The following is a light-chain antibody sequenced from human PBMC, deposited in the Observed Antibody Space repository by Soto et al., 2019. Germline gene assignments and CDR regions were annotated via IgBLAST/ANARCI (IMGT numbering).Light chain of an antibody. V-gene: IGKV1-33*01. J-gene: IGKJ5*01. Sequence: DIQMPQSPSSLFASVGDRVTITCQATQDINISLNWYQQKPGKAPNLLIYDASNLEIGVPSRFSGSGSGTDFTFTISSLQIGDIGTYYCQQYDSLPSTFGRGTRLESK. CDR1: QDINIS. CDR3: QQYDSLPST. CDR2: DAS.